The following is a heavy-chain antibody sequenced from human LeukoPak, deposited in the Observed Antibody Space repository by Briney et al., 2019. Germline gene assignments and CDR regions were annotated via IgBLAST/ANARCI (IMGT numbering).Heavy chain of an antibody. CDR1: GGCISSDGYS. Sequence: SETLSLTCTVSGGCISSDGYSWSWIRQPPGKGLEWIGYIYHSGSTYYKPSLKSRVTISIDKSKSQFSLMLTSVTAADTAVYYCASLTYGKEFDYWGQGTLVTVSS. V-gene: IGHV4-30-2*01. CDR2: IYHSGST. D-gene: IGHD4-17*01. J-gene: IGHJ4*02. CDR3: ASLTYGKEFDY.